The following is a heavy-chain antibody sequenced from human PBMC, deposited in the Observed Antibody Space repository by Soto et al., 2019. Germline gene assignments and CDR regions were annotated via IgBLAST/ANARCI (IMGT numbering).Heavy chain of an antibody. CDR2: IYHGGST. V-gene: IGHV4-59*08. J-gene: IGHJ5*02. D-gene: IGHD3-22*01. CDR1: SGSINSFY. Sequence: PSETLSLTCTVSSGSINSFYWSWLRQPPGKGLEWIGSIYHGGSTYYNPSLNSRVTLSIDMTNNHVSLILNSVTAADTAVYYCARVGPWVPYYYDSSPYTFENWFDPWGQGTLVTVSS. CDR3: ARVGPWVPYYYDSSPYTFENWFDP.